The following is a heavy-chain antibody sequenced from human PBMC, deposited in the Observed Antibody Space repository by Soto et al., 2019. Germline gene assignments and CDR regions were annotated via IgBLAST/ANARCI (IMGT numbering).Heavy chain of an antibody. D-gene: IGHD6-19*01. V-gene: IGHV3-7*05. J-gene: IGHJ4*02. CDR3: AREELGFSSGWYYFDY. CDR2: IKQDGSEK. CDR1: GFTFSSYW. Sequence: EVQLVESGGGLVQPGGSLRLSCAASGFTFSSYWMSWVRQAPGKGLEWVGNIKQDGSEKYYMDSVKGRFTISRDNTKNSLYLHMNSLRAEDTAVYYCAREELGFSSGWYYFDYWGQGTLFTVSS.